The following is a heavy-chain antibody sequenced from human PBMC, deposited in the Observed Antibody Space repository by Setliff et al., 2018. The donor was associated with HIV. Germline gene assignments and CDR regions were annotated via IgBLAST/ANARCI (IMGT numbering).Heavy chain of an antibody. D-gene: IGHD6-13*01. Sequence: SETLSLTCAVYGASFSAYYRSWIRQPPGKGLEWIGEINYSGSTNYKASLKSRVTISADTSKNQFSLKLSSVTAADTAVYFCARVVWTAAAGTIDYFYYGLDVWGQGTTVTVSS. CDR1: GASFSAYY. J-gene: IGHJ6*02. CDR3: ARVVWTAAAGTIDYFYYGLDV. CDR2: INYSGST. V-gene: IGHV4-34*01.